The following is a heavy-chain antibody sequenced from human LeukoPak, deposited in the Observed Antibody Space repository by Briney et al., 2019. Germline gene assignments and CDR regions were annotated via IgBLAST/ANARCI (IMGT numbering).Heavy chain of an antibody. CDR2: INHSGST. CDR1: GGSFSGYY. D-gene: IGHD2-2*01. J-gene: IGHJ4*02. CDR3: ARGRGYCSSTSCYYFDY. Sequence: SETLSLTCAVYGGSFSGYYWSWIRQPPGKGLEWIGEINHSGSTNYNPSLKSRVTISVATSKNQFSLKLSSVPAADTAVYYCARGRGYCSSTSCYYFDYWGQGTLVTVSS. V-gene: IGHV4-34*01.